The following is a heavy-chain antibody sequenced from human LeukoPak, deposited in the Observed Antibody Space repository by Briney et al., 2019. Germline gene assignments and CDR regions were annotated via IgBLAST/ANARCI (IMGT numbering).Heavy chain of an antibody. J-gene: IGHJ4*02. CDR2: IRSSSSYV. V-gene: IGHV3-21*04. D-gene: IGHD3-10*01. Sequence: PGGSLRLSCAASGFTFSSFTMNCVRQAPGEGLEWVSSIRSSSSYVYYADPVKGRFTISRHSSKNTLYLRMSSLRADDTAVYYCAKDPRGVDYYASFDNWGQGTLVTVSS. CDR1: GFTFSSFT. CDR3: AKDPRGVDYYASFDN.